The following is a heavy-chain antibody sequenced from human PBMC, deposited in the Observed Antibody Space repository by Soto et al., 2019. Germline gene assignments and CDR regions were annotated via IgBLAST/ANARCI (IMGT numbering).Heavy chain of an antibody. J-gene: IGHJ5*02. CDR3: ASGGLGYCSGGSCYSAFDP. Sequence: QVQLQESGPGLVKPSQTLSLTCTVSGGSISSGGYYWSWIRQHPGKGLEGIGCIYYSGSTYYNPCLKSRVTISVDTSKNQFSLKLSSVTAADTAVYYCASGGLGYCSGGSCYSAFDPWGQGTLVTVSS. CDR2: IYYSGST. D-gene: IGHD2-15*01. CDR1: GGSISSGGYY. V-gene: IGHV4-31*03.